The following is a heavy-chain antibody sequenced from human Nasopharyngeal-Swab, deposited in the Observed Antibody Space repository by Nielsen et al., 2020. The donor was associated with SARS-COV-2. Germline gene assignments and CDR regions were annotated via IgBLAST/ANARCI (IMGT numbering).Heavy chain of an antibody. Sequence: ASVKVSCKVSGYTLTELSMHWVRQAAGKGREWMGGFDPEDGETIYAQKFQGRVTMTEDTSTDTAYMELSSLRSEDTAVYYCATGNISKGGIVDYWGQGTLVTVSS. CDR3: ATGNISKGGIVDY. CDR1: GYTLTELS. V-gene: IGHV1-24*01. J-gene: IGHJ4*02. D-gene: IGHD2/OR15-2a*01. CDR2: FDPEDGET.